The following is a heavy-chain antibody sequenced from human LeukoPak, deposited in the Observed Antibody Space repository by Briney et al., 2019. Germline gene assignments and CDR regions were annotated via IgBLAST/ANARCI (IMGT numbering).Heavy chain of an antibody. V-gene: IGHV3-48*03. J-gene: IGHJ3*02. Sequence: GGSLRLSCAASGFTFSSYEMNWVRQAPGKGLEWVSYISSSGSTIYYADSVKGRFTISRDNAKNSLYLQMNSLRAEDTAIYYCARENGGYCSSTSCPGGDAFDIWAKGQWSPSLQ. CDR3: ARENGGYCSSTSCPGGDAFDI. CDR2: ISSSGSTI. D-gene: IGHD2-2*03. CDR1: GFTFSSYE.